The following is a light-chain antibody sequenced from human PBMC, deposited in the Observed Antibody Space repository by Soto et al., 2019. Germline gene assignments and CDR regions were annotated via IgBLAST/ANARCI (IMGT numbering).Light chain of an antibody. Sequence: IVMTQSPDTLSVSPGERATLSCRASQSVSNNYLAWYQQKPGQAPRLLIYGASSRATGIPDRFSGSGSGTVFTLTISRLEPEDFAVYYCQQYGRSRTFGQGTKVDIK. V-gene: IGKV3-20*01. CDR3: QQYGRSRT. CDR2: GAS. J-gene: IGKJ1*01. CDR1: QSVSNNY.